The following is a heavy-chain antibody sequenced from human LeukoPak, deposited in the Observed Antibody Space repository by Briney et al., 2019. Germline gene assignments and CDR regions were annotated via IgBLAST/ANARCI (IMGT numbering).Heavy chain of an antibody. Sequence: ASVKVSCKASGGTFSSYAISWVRQAPGQGLEWMGGIIPIFGTANYAQKFQGRVTITTDESTSTAYMELSSLRSEDTAVYYCATDWGSAGSSRYNRFYTCGQRTLVTVS. CDR1: GGTFSSYA. J-gene: IGHJ5*02. CDR3: ATDWGSAGSSRYNRFYT. D-gene: IGHD6-13*01. V-gene: IGHV1-69*05. CDR2: IIPIFGTA.